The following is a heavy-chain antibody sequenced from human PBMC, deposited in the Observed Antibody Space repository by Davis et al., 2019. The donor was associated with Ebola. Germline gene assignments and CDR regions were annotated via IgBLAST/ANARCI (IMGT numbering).Heavy chain of an antibody. J-gene: IGHJ3*02. CDR3: ARETYYYDSSGYHRGAFDI. CDR2: ISYDGSNK. D-gene: IGHD3-22*01. CDR1: GFTFSSYG. V-gene: IGHV3-30*03. Sequence: GESLKISCAASGFTFSSYGMHWVRQAPGKGLEWVAVISYDGSNKYYADSVKGRFTISRDNSKNTLYLQMNSLRAEDTAVYYCARETYYYDSSGYHRGAFDIWGQGTMVTVSS.